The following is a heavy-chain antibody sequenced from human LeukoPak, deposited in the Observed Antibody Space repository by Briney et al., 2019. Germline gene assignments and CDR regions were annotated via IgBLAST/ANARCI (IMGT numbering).Heavy chain of an antibody. J-gene: IGHJ6*02. D-gene: IGHD5-12*01. Sequence: ASVKVSCKASGYTFTSYGISWVRQAPGQGLEWMGWISVYNGNTNYAQKLQGRVTMTTDTSTSTAYMELRSLRSDDTAVYYCAREDIVATPNGVSDYYYYGMDVWGQGTTVTVSS. V-gene: IGHV1-18*01. CDR3: AREDIVATPNGVSDYYYYGMDV. CDR1: GYTFTSYG. CDR2: ISVYNGNT.